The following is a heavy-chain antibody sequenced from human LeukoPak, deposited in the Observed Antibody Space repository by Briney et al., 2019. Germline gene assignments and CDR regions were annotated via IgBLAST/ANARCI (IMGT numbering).Heavy chain of an antibody. CDR3: VRGYCSTARCSNFDY. J-gene: IGHJ4*02. CDR1: RSQFNKFW. Sequence: GESLQISCQASRSQFNKFWIGWVRQLTGKGLERMGLIYPDDSETRYSPSFQGQATISADTSTSSAYLQWRSLKASDTAVYFCVRGYCSTARCSNFDYWGPGTLVTVSS. CDR2: IYPDDSET. D-gene: IGHD2-2*01. V-gene: IGHV5-51*01.